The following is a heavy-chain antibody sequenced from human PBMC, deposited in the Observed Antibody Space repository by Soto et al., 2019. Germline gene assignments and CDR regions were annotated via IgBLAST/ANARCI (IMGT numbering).Heavy chain of an antibody. CDR2: MYAGGDT. D-gene: IGHD5-12*01. V-gene: IGHV3-53*01. J-gene: IGHJ4*02. Sequence: GGSLRLSCGASGLSVSDNYMGWVRQAPGRGLEWVSVMYAGGDTHYADSVKGRFTISRDKSENTLYLQMNSLRDEDTGVYFCVKSRGGNNFDFFDWGQGVLVTVSS. CDR3: VKSRGGNNFDFFD. CDR1: GLSVSDNY.